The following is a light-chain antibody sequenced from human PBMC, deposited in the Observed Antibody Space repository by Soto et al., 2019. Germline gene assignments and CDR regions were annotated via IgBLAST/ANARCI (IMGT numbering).Light chain of an antibody. CDR2: EGS. Sequence: LTQPSSVSGSPGQSITISCTGTSSDVGSYNLVSWYQQHPGKAPKLMIYEGSKRPSGVSNRFSGSKSGNTASLTISGLQAEDEADYYCCSYAGNSLYVFGTGTKVTVL. CDR3: CSYAGNSLYV. J-gene: IGLJ1*01. V-gene: IGLV2-23*01. CDR1: SSDVGSYNL.